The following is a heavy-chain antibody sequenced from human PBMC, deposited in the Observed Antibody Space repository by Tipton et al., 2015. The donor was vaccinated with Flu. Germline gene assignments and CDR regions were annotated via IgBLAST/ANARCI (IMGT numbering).Heavy chain of an antibody. J-gene: IGHJ4*02. CDR1: GYSFNTYW. V-gene: IGHV5-51*01. CDR3: GRGYCNGGSCFFDH. CDR2: IYPSDSDV. Sequence: QLVQSGAEVKKPGESLKLSCQTSGYSFNTYWIGWVRQMSGKGLEWMGAIYPSDSDVTYGPSFQGQVTISADKSLSTAYLQWSSLKGSDTAIYFCGRGYCNGGSCFFDHWGQGTLVTVSS. D-gene: IGHD2-15*01.